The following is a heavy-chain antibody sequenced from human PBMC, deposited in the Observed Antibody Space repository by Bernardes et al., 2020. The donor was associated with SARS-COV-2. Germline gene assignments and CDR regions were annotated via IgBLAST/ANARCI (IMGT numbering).Heavy chain of an antibody. V-gene: IGHV3-23*01. CDR3: AKHIVVVPAANDWYFDL. J-gene: IGHJ2*01. Sequence: GSLRLSCAASGFTFSSYAMSWVRQAPGKGLEWVSAISGSGGSTYYADSVKGRFTISRDNSKNTLYLQMNSLRAEDTAVYYCAKHIVVVPAANDWYFDLWGRGTLVTVSS. CDR1: GFTFSSYA. D-gene: IGHD2-2*01. CDR2: ISGSGGST.